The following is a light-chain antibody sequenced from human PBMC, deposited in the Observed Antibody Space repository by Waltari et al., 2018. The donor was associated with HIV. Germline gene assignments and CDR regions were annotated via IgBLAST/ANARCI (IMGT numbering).Light chain of an antibody. CDR1: SSDVGGSDY. CDR2: DVS. J-gene: IGLJ3*02. V-gene: IGLV2-14*01. CDR3: SSYTTGSTLV. Sequence: QSALTQPASVSGSPGQSITISCTGTSSDVGGSDYVSWYQQDPGQAPKVIIYDVSKRPSGVSNRFSGSKSGNTASLTISGLQAEDEADYYCSSYTTGSTLVFGGGTTVTVL.